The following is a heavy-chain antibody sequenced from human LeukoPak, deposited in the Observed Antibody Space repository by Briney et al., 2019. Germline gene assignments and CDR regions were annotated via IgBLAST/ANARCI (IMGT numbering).Heavy chain of an antibody. Sequence: SETLSLTCTVSGGSISSYYWSWIRQPPGKGLEWIGYIYYSGSTNYNPSLKSRVTISVDTSKNQFSLKLSSVTAADTAVYYCARVVPSLGIGIWGQGAMVTVSS. V-gene: IGHV4-59*01. CDR2: IYYSGST. D-gene: IGHD3-10*01. J-gene: IGHJ3*02. CDR1: GGSISSYY. CDR3: ARVVPSLGIGI.